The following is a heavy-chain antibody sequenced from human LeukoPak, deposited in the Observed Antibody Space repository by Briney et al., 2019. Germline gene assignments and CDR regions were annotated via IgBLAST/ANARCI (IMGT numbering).Heavy chain of an antibody. CDR2: INPNSGGT. Sequence: ASVKVSCKASGYTFTGYYMHWVRQAPGQGLEWMGWINPNSGGTNYAQRFQGRVTMTRDTSISTAYMELSRLRSDDTAVYYCARDGGGSGNYYTEWPPVVPWGQGTLVTVSS. V-gene: IGHV1-2*02. CDR1: GYTFTGYY. CDR3: ARDGGGSGNYYTEWPPVVP. D-gene: IGHD3-10*01. J-gene: IGHJ5*02.